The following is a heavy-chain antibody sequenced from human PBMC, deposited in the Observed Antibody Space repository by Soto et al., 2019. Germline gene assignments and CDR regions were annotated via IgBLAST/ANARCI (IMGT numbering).Heavy chain of an antibody. D-gene: IGHD3-22*01. CDR3: ARVGPWVPYYYDSSPYTFENWFDP. V-gene: IGHV4-38-2*01. CDR1: GYSISSGYY. Sequence: SETLSLTCAVSGYSISSGYYWCFLRQPPGKGLECIGSIYHGGSTYYNPSLNSRVTLSIDMTNNHVSLILNSVTAADTAVYYCARVGPWVPYYYDSSPYTFENWFDPWGQGTLVTVSS. J-gene: IGHJ5*02. CDR2: IYHGGST.